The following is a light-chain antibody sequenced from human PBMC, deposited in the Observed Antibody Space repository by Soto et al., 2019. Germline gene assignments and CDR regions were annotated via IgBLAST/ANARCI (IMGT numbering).Light chain of an antibody. CDR3: QQYGSSPQVT. Sequence: EIVLTQSPGTLSLSPGEGATLSCRASQSVSSSYLARYQQKPGQAPRLLIYGASSRATGIPDRFSGSGSGTDFTLTISRLEPEDFAVYYCQQYGSSPQVTFGPGTKVDIK. CDR2: GAS. J-gene: IGKJ3*01. V-gene: IGKV3-20*01. CDR1: QSVSSSY.